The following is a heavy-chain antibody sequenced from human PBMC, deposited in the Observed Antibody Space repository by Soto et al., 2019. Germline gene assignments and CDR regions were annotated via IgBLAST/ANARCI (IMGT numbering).Heavy chain of an antibody. CDR3: ARVPRKVVPAAPMGHDAFDI. J-gene: IGHJ3*02. V-gene: IGHV1-69*13. CDR1: GYTFTGYY. Sequence: SVKVSCKASGYTFTGYYMHWVRQAPGQGLEWMGWINPIFGTANYAQKFQGRVTITADESTSTAYMELSSLRSEDTAVYYCARVPRKVVPAAPMGHDAFDIWGQGTMVTVSS. D-gene: IGHD2-2*01. CDR2: INPIFGTA.